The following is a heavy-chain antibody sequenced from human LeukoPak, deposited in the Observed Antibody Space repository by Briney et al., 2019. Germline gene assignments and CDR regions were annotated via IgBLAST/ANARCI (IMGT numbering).Heavy chain of an antibody. CDR2: INSKSRYI. CDR3: ARADSSPSRLDC. Sequence: GGSLRLSCAASGFTFSSYSMNWVRQAPGKGLEWVSSINSKSRYIYYADSLKGRFTISRDNGKNSVYLQMNSLRAEDTAVYFCARADSSPSRLDCWGQGTLVTVSS. V-gene: IGHV3-21*01. J-gene: IGHJ4*02. D-gene: IGHD6-6*01. CDR1: GFTFSSYS.